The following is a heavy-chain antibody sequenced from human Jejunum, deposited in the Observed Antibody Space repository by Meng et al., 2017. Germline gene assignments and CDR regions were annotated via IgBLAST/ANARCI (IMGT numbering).Heavy chain of an antibody. J-gene: IGHJ4*02. D-gene: IGHD4-17*01. CDR2: INPNSGYT. CDR1: GYTFTGYY. V-gene: IGHV1-2*02. Sequence: ASVKVSCKTSGYTFTGYYTHWVRQAPGQGLEWMGWINPNSGYTNYAQKFQGRVTMTRDTSISTAYMELTRLRSDDTALYYCARSENYGDHGFDYWGQGPLVTVAS. CDR3: ARSENYGDHGFDY.